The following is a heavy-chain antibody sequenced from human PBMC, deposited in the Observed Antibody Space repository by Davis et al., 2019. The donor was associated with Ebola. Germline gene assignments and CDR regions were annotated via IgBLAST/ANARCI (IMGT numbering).Heavy chain of an antibody. D-gene: IGHD3-3*01. Sequence: PGGSLRLSCAVSGFSFTTYWMTWVRQAPRKGLEWVANINQDGSDKYYVDSVEGRFTISRDNGKNSLYLQMNSLRAEDTAVYYCARSLNAGGVETYYFHYWGQGTLVTVSS. CDR3: ARSLNAGGVETYYFHY. V-gene: IGHV3-7*01. CDR2: INQDGSDK. J-gene: IGHJ4*02. CDR1: GFSFTTYW.